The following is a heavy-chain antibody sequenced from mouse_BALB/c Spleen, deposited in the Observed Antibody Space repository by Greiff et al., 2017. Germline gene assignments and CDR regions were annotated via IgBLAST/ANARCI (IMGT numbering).Heavy chain of an antibody. CDR2: ISYSGST. J-gene: IGHJ3*01. Sequence: EVQLQQSGPGLVKPSQSLSLTCTVTGYSITSDYAWNWIRQFPGNKLEWMGYISYSGSTSYNPSLKSRISITRDTSKNQFFLQLNSVTTEDTATYYCARWIYYGNSGAYWGQGTLVTVSA. CDR1: GYSITSDYA. V-gene: IGHV3-2*02. D-gene: IGHD2-1*01. CDR3: ARWIYYGNSGAY.